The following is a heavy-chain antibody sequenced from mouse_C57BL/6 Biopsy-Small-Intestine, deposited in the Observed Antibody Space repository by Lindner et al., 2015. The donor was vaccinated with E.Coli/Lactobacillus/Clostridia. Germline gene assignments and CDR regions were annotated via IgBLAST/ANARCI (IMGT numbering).Heavy chain of an antibody. CDR1: GYAFSSYW. CDR2: IYPGDGDT. V-gene: IGHV1-80*01. CDR3: ARGGYYGLYYYAMDY. Sequence: VQLQESGAELVKPGASVKISCKASGYAFSSYWMNWVKQRPGKGLEWIGQIYPGDGDTNYNGKFKGKATLIADKSSSTAYMQLSSLTSEDSAVYFCARGGYYGLYYYAMDYWGQGTSVTVSS. D-gene: IGHD1-1*01. J-gene: IGHJ4*01.